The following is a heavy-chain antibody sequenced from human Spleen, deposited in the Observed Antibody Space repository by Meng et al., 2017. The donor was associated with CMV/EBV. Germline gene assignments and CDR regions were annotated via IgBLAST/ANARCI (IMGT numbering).Heavy chain of an antibody. CDR1: GGSISSGDYY. J-gene: IGHJ2*01. CDR2: IYYSGST. Sequence: QGQLQESGPGLVKPSQTLSLTCTVSGGSISSGDYYWSWIRQPPGKGLEWIGYIYYSGSTYYHPSLKSRVTISVDTSKNQFSLKLSSVTAADTAVYYCARGYYDSSGYGYWYLDLWGRGTLVTVSS. CDR3: ARGYYDSSGYGYWYLDL. V-gene: IGHV4-30-4*01. D-gene: IGHD3-22*01.